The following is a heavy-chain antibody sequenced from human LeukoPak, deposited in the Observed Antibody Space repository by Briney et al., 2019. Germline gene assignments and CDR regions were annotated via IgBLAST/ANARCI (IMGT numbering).Heavy chain of an antibody. CDR3: ARQKYLRGPDVEYFDY. V-gene: IGHV3-30*03. J-gene: IGHJ4*02. CDR1: GFSFSSYG. D-gene: IGHD5/OR15-5a*01. Sequence: GGSLRLSCAASGFSFSSYGMHWVRQAPGKGLEWVSVTSYDGSSKYYADSVKGRFTISRDNSRNTLYLQMDSLRVEDTAVYYCARQKYLRGPDVEYFDYWGQGTLVTVSS. CDR2: TSYDGSSK.